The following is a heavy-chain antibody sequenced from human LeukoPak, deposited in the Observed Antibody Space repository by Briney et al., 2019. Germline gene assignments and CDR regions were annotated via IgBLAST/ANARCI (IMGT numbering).Heavy chain of an antibody. CDR1: GFTFSSYG. Sequence: GGSLRLSCAASGFTFSSYGMHWVRQAPGKGLEWVAVIWYDGSNKYYADSVKRRFTISRDNSKNTLYLQMNSLRAEDTAVYYCARDPSPYYYYGMDVWGQGTTVTVSS. V-gene: IGHV3-33*01. CDR3: ARDPSPYYYYGMDV. D-gene: IGHD2-2*01. J-gene: IGHJ6*02. CDR2: IWYDGSNK.